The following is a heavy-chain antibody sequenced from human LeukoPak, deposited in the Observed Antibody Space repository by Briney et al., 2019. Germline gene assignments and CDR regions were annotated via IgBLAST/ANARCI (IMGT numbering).Heavy chain of an antibody. Sequence: SETLSLTCIISGGSISSSSYYWGWIRQPPGKGLEWIGNIYYSGSTYYNPSLKSRVTISVATSKNQFSLKLSSVTAADTAVYYCARLSHYYDSSGYYLGAYYFDSWGQGTLVTVSS. J-gene: IGHJ4*02. D-gene: IGHD3-22*01. V-gene: IGHV4-39*01. CDR1: GGSISSSSYY. CDR3: ARLSHYYDSSGYYLGAYYFDS. CDR2: IYYSGST.